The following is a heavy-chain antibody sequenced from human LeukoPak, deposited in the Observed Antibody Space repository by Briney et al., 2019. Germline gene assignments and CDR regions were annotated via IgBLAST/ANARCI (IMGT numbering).Heavy chain of an antibody. CDR3: ARVWVGFGATSFDY. CDR1: GGSISSYY. CDR2: IYYSGST. V-gene: IGHV4-59*12. D-gene: IGHD3-10*01. J-gene: IGHJ4*02. Sequence: SETLSLTCTVSGGSISSYYWSWIRQPPGKGLEWIGYIYYSGSTYYNPSLKSRVTISVDTSKNQFSLKLSSVTAADTAVYYCARVWVGFGATSFDYWGQGTLVTVSS.